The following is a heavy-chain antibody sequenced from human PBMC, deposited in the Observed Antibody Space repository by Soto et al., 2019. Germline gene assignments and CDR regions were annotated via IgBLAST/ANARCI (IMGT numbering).Heavy chain of an antibody. CDR1: GYTFTGYY. V-gene: IGHV1-2*02. D-gene: IGHD3-22*01. J-gene: IGHJ4*02. CDR2: INPNSGGT. CDR3: ATLQITTEPFDY. Sequence: VSCKASGYTFTGYYMHWVRQAPGQGLEWMGWINPNSGGTNYAQKFQGRVTMTRDTSISTAYMELSRLRSDDTAVYYCATLQITTEPFDYWGQGTLVTVSS.